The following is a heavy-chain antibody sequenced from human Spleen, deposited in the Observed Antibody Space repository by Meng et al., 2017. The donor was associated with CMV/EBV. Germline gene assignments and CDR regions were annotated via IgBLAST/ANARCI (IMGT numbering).Heavy chain of an antibody. CDR2: INWNGGST. J-gene: IGHJ4*02. D-gene: IGHD3-16*02. CDR1: GFTFDDYG. CDR3: ARGGMMWRSGVVVEPATAFDF. Sequence: GESLKISCAASGFTFDDYGMSWVRQAPGKGLEWVSGINWNGGSTGYADSVKGRFTISRDNAKNSLYLQMNSLRAEDTALYYCARGGMMWRSGVVVEPATAFDFWGQGTLVTVSS. V-gene: IGHV3-20*04.